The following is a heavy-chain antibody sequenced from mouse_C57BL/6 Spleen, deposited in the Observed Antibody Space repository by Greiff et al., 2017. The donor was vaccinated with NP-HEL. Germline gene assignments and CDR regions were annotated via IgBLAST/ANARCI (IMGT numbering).Heavy chain of an antibody. CDR1: GYTFPGYW. V-gene: IGHV1-9*01. D-gene: IGHD1-1*01. J-gene: IGHJ2*01. CDR2: ILPGSVST. CDR3: ARLGAFYYGSSQYYFDY. Sequence: QVQLQQSGAELMKPGASVKLSCKATGYTFPGYWIEWVKQRPGHGLEWIGEILPGSVSTTYNEKFKGKATFTADTSSNTAYMQRSSLTTEDSAIYYCARLGAFYYGSSQYYFDYWGQGTTLTVSS.